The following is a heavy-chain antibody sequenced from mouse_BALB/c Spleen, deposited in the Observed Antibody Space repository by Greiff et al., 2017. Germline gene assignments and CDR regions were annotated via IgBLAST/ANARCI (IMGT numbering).Heavy chain of an antibody. Sequence: DVMLVESGGGLVQPGGSRKLSCAASGFTFSSFGMHWVRQAPEKGLEWVAYISSGSSTIYYADTVKGRFTISRDNPKNTLFLQMTSLRSEDTAMYYCARYDYDGDYYAMDYWGQGTSVTVSS. CDR2: ISSGSSTI. J-gene: IGHJ4*01. D-gene: IGHD2-4*01. V-gene: IGHV5-17*02. CDR3: ARYDYDGDYYAMDY. CDR1: GFTFSSFG.